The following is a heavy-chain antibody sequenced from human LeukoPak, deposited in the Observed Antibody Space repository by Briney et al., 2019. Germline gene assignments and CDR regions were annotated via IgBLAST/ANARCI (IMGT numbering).Heavy chain of an antibody. CDR1: EFTVTNDY. J-gene: IGHJ4*02. D-gene: IGHD3-16*01. CDR3: AGRWGSFEN. V-gene: IGHV3-53*01. Sequence: GGSLRLSCAASEFTVTNDYLSWVRQAPGKGLEWVSVLYSGGSTYYADSVKGRFTISRDKSKNTDYLQMISMRDTATAVYYCAGRWGSFENWGQGTLVTVSS. CDR2: LYSGGST.